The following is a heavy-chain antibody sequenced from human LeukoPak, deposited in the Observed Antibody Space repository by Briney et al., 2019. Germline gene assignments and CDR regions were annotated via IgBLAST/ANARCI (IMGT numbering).Heavy chain of an antibody. V-gene: IGHV4-59*01. D-gene: IGHD3-22*01. CDR3: ARDRYYDSSGYYYPHYFDY. J-gene: IGHJ4*02. CDR2: IYYSGST. Sequence: PSETLSLTCTVSGGSISSYYWSWIRQPPGKGLEWIGYIYYSGSTNYNPSLKSRVTISVDTSKSQLSLKLSSVTAADTAVYYCARDRYYDSSGYYYPHYFDYWGQGTLVTVSS. CDR1: GGSISSYY.